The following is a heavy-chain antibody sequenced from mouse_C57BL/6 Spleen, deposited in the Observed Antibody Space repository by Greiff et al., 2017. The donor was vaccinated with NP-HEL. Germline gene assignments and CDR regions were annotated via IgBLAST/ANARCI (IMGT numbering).Heavy chain of an antibody. D-gene: IGHD2-4*01. V-gene: IGHV1-64*01. CDR1: GYTFTSYW. Sequence: QVQLQQPGAELVKPGASVKLSCKASGYTFTSYWMHWVKQRPGQGLEWIGMIHPNSGSTNYNEKFKSKATLTVDKSSSTAYMQLSSLTSEDSAVYYCARSYDYDGAYFDYWGQGTTLTVSS. J-gene: IGHJ2*01. CDR2: IHPNSGST. CDR3: ARSYDYDGAYFDY.